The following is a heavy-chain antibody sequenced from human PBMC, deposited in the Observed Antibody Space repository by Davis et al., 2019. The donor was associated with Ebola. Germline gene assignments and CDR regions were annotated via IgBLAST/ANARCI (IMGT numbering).Heavy chain of an antibody. CDR3: ARSGQQLVGYFQH. Sequence: ASVKVSCKASGGTFSSYAISWVRQAPGQGLEWMGIINPSGGSTSYAQKFQGRVTMTRDTSTSTVYMELSSLRSEDTAVYYCARSGQQLVGYFQHWGQGTLVTVSS. CDR2: INPSGGST. J-gene: IGHJ1*01. CDR1: GGTFSSYA. V-gene: IGHV1-46*01. D-gene: IGHD6-13*01.